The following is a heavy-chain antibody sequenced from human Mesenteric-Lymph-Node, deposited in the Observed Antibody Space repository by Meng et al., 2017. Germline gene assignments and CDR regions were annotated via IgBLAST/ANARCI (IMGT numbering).Heavy chain of an antibody. Sequence: SVKVSCKASGGTFSSYAISWVRQAPGQGLEWMGGIIPIFGTANYAQKFQGRVTITADKSTSTADMELSSLRSEDTAVYYCASCRGYCSGGSCYRDYYYYYGMDVWGQGTTVTVSS. CDR3: ASCRGYCSGGSCYRDYYYYYGMDV. CDR1: GGTFSSYA. CDR2: IIPIFGTA. V-gene: IGHV1-69*06. J-gene: IGHJ6*02. D-gene: IGHD2-15*01.